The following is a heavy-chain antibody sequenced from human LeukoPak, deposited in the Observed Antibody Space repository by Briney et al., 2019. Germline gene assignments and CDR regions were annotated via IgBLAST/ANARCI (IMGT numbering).Heavy chain of an antibody. Sequence: GGSLRLSCAASGFTFSSYWMNWARQAPGKGPEYVSTISGSGNGGSIYYADSVKGRFTISRDDSKSIVYLQMNGLRSEDTAVYYCVKDFGRVRGTPDSWGQGTLVTVSS. CDR2: ISGSGNGGSI. CDR3: VKDFGRVRGTPDS. D-gene: IGHD2/OR15-2a*01. CDR1: GFTFSSYW. J-gene: IGHJ4*02. V-gene: IGHV3-64D*06.